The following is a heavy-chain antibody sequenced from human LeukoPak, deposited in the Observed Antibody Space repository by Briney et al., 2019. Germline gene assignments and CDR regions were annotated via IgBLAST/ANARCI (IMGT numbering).Heavy chain of an antibody. D-gene: IGHD3-22*01. J-gene: IGHJ4*02. Sequence: GGSLRLSCAASGFTFSGYDMVWVRQAPGKGLEWVSAISGSGGSTYYADSVKGRFTISRDNSKNTLYLQMNSLRAEDTAVYYCAKDSDSSGSGDYWGQGTLVTVSS. V-gene: IGHV3-23*01. CDR1: GFTFSGYD. CDR3: AKDSDSSGSGDY. CDR2: ISGSGGST.